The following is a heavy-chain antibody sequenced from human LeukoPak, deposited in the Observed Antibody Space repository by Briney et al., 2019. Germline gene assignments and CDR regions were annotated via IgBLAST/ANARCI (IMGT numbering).Heavy chain of an antibody. Sequence: NPSETLSLTCAVYGGSFSGYYWSWIRQPPGKGLEWVGEINHTGSTNYNPSLKRRLTISLDTSKNQFSLKLSSVTAADTAVYYCARSTVEQQLVQDSYYYMDVWGKGTTVTVSS. CDR2: INHTGST. D-gene: IGHD6-13*01. CDR1: GGSFSGYY. CDR3: ARSTVEQQLVQDSYYYMDV. V-gene: IGHV4-34*01. J-gene: IGHJ6*03.